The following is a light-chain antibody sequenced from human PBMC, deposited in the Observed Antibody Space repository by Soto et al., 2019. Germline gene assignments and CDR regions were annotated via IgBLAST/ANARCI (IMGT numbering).Light chain of an antibody. V-gene: IGLV2-14*01. CDR1: SSDVGGYNY. CDR3: SSYTSSSTYV. J-gene: IGLJ1*01. Sequence: QSALTQPASVSGSPGQSFTISCTGTSSDVGGYNYVSWYQQHPGKAPKIMIYDVSNRPSGVSNRFSASKSGNTSSLTISGLQAEDEADYYVSSYTSSSTYVFGTGTKLTVL. CDR2: DVS.